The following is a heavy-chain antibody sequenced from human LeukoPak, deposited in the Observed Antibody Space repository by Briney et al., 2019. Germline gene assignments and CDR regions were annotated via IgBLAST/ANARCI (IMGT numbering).Heavy chain of an antibody. CDR1: GFTFSSYE. Sequence: GFLRLSCAASGFTFSSYEMNWVRQAPGKGLEWVSYISSSGSTIYYADSVKGRFTISRDNAKNSLYLQMNSLRAEDTAVYYCARVEAIDYYDSSGYYPRGAFDIWGQGTMVTVSS. CDR3: ARVEAIDYYDSSGYYPRGAFDI. D-gene: IGHD3-22*01. CDR2: ISSSGSTI. V-gene: IGHV3-48*03. J-gene: IGHJ3*02.